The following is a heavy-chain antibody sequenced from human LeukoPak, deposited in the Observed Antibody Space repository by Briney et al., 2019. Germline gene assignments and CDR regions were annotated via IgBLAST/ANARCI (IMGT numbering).Heavy chain of an antibody. J-gene: IGHJ4*02. CDR1: GLTVSSNY. CDR2: IFTGGNT. D-gene: IGHD2-2*01. V-gene: IGHV3-53*01. Sequence: PGGSLRLSCAASGLTVSSNYMSWVRQTPGKGLEWVSVIFTGGNTYYADSVKGRFTISRDNSENTLYLQMNSLRAEDTAVYYCASCSSSSCYVNYWGQGTLVTVSS. CDR3: ASCSSSSCYVNY.